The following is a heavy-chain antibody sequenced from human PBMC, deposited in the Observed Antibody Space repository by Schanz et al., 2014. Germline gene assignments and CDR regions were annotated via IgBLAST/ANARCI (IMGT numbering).Heavy chain of an antibody. CDR2: IIPILDKT. D-gene: IGHD2-8*01. J-gene: IGHJ4*02. CDR1: GGTFSSST. Sequence: QVQLVQSGGEVKKPGSSVKVSCKASGGTFSSSTLTWVRQAPGQGLEWMGRIIPILDKTNYAQKFQGRVTMTADKSTSTVYMEVSGLRSEDTAVYYCAKTSVLYPWGYFDYWGQGTLVTVSS. V-gene: IGHV1-69*02. CDR3: AKTSVLYPWGYFDY.